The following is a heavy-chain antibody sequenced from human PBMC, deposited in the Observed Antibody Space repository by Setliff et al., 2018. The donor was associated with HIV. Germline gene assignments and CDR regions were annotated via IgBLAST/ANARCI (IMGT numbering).Heavy chain of an antibody. J-gene: IGHJ6*03. CDR2: MNPTSGNT. CDR1: GYAFIKYY. Sequence: ASVKVSCKTSGYAFIKYYIHWVRQATGQGLEWMGWMNPTSGNTDYTQKFQGRVTMTRNTSISTAYMELSSLRSEDTAVYYCARGHNYYYYMDVWGKGTTVTVSS. V-gene: IGHV1-8*01. CDR3: ARGHNYYYYMDV.